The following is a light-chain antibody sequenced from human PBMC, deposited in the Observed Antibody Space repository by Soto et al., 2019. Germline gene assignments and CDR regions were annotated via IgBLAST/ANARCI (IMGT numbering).Light chain of an antibody. CDR2: DAS. Sequence: EIVLTQSPGTLSLSPGERATLSCRASQSVSSYLAWYQKKPGQAPRLLIYDASKRATGIPARFSGSGSGTDFTLTISSIEPGDFAVYYCQQRSSWPRAFGQGTRLEIK. V-gene: IGKV3-11*01. CDR3: QQRSSWPRA. CDR1: QSVSSY. J-gene: IGKJ5*01.